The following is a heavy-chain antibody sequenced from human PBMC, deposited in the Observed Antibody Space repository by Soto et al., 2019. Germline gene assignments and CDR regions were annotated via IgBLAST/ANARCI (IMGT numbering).Heavy chain of an antibody. CDR1: GGSISSSSYY. J-gene: IGHJ4*02. D-gene: IGHD2-21*01. V-gene: IGHV4-39*01. Sequence: PSETLSLTCTVSGGSISSSSYYWGWIRQPPGKGLEWIGSIYYSGSTYYNTSLKSRVTISVDTSKNQFSLKLSSVTAADTAVYYCAVVVIATLRVWGQGTLVTVSS. CDR2: IYYSGST. CDR3: AVVVIATLRV.